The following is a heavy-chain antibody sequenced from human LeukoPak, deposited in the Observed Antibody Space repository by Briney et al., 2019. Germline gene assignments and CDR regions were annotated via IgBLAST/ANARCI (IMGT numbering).Heavy chain of an antibody. CDR1: GYTFTSYG. Sequence: ASVKVSCKASGYTFTSYGISGVRQAPGQGLEWMGWISAYNGNTNYAQKLQGRVTITTDTSTSTAYMELRGLRSDDTAVYYCARDDAYFGYDSSGHYSGYWGQGTLVTVSS. J-gene: IGHJ4*02. V-gene: IGHV1-18*01. CDR3: ARDDAYFGYDSSGHYSGY. D-gene: IGHD3-22*01. CDR2: ISAYNGNT.